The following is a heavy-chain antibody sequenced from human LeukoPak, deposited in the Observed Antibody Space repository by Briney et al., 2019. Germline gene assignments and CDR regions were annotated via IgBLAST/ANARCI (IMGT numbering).Heavy chain of an antibody. CDR3: ARTPGYSSGWYGYYYGMDV. CDR2: IYYDGKT. J-gene: IGHJ6*02. CDR1: GDSMSNSNSY. D-gene: IGHD6-19*01. V-gene: IGHV4-39*01. Sequence: SETLSLTCTVSGDSMSNSNSYWAWNRQPPGKGLEWIGSIYYDGKTYYSPSLRSRVTVSADTSKSQFSLKLSSVTAADTAVYYCARTPGYSSGWYGYYYGMDVWGQGTTVTVSS.